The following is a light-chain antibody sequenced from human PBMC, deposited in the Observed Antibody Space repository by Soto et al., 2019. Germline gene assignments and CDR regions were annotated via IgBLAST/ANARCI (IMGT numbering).Light chain of an antibody. CDR2: DAS. Sequence: EIVLTQSPATLSLSPGERATLSCGASQSVTSSYLAWYQQKPGLAPRLLIYDASSRATGIPDRFSGRGSGTYFTLTISRLEPEDFAVYYCQQYGSSPPVTFGQGTRLEIK. CDR3: QQYGSSPPVT. CDR1: QSVTSSY. J-gene: IGKJ5*01. V-gene: IGKV3D-20*01.